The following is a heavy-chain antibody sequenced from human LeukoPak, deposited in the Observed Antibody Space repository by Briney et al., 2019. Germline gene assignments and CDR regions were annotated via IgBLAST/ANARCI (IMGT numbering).Heavy chain of an antibody. CDR1: GDSVSSNNAA. J-gene: IGHJ3*02. V-gene: IGHV6-1*01. D-gene: IGHD7-27*01. Sequence: SQTLSLTCAISGDSVSSNNAAWNWIRQSPSRGLDWLGSTYCRSEWYNDYALSVKSRITVNPDTSKNQFSLQLNSVTPEDTAVYYCARGRSGAFDIWGQGTMVTVSS. CDR3: ARGRSGAFDI. CDR2: TYCRSEWYN.